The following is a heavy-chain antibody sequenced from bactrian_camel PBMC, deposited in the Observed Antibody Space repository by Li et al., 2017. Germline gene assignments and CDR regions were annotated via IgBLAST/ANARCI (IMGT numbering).Heavy chain of an antibody. J-gene: IGHJ4*01. CDR3: AADTDHPYAIDSASLASARYSY. CDR2: IDSISRT. V-gene: IGHV3S53*01. CDR1: GYSRRSGT. Sequence: HVQLVESGGGSVQAGGSLRLSCEARGYSRRSGTMAWFRQAPGKPREGVARIDSISRTIYADSVKGRFAISKDSDKRTVYLKMDSVLPEDTGMYYCAADTDHPYAIDSASLASARYSYWGQGTQVTVS. D-gene: IGHD1*01.